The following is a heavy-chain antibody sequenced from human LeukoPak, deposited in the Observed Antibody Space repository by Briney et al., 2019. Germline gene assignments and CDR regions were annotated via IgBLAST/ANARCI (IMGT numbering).Heavy chain of an antibody. Sequence: PSETLSLTCTVSGGSISSYYWSWIRQPPGKGLEWIGYIYYSGDTNYNPSLKSRVTISVDTSKNQFSLKLNSATAADTAVYYCASGTCYYFGFWGQGALVTVSS. CDR2: IYYSGDT. CDR3: ASGTCYYFGF. J-gene: IGHJ4*02. V-gene: IGHV4-59*01. CDR1: GGSISSYY. D-gene: IGHD2-15*01.